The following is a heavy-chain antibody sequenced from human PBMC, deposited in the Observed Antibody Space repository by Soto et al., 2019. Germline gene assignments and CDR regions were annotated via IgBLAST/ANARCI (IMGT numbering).Heavy chain of an antibody. J-gene: IGHJ4*02. CDR3: ARVYCSNGVCYPGSFDY. Sequence: GVSLRLSWSASGFTFSSYAMHWVRQAPGKGLEWVAVISYDGSNKYYADSVKGRFTISRDNSKNTLYLQMNSLRAEDTAVYYCARVYCSNGVCYPGSFDYWGQGTLVPVSS. V-gene: IGHV3-30-3*01. CDR1: GFTFSSYA. CDR2: ISYDGSNK. D-gene: IGHD2-8*01.